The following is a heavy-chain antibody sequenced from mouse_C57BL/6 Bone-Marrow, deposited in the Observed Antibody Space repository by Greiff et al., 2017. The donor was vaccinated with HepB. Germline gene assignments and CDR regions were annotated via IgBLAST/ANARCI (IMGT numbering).Heavy chain of an antibody. CDR2: ISSGGSYT. CDR3: ARDSNYVAY. V-gene: IGHV5-6*01. CDR1: GFTFSSYG. J-gene: IGHJ3*01. Sequence: EVQLVESGGDLVKPGGSLKLSCAASGFTFSSYGMSWVRQTPDKRLEWVATISSGGSYTYYPDSVKGRFTISRDNAKNTLYLQMSSLKAEDTAMYYCARDSNYVAYWGQGTLVTVSA. D-gene: IGHD2-5*01.